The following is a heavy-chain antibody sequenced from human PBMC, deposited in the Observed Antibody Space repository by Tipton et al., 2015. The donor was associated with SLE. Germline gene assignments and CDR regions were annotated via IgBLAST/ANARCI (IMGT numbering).Heavy chain of an antibody. J-gene: IGHJ6*03. CDR1: GLTVSSNY. Sequence: GSLRLSCAASGLTVSSNYMTWVRQAPGEGLEWISVIYNVGSTYYADSVKGRFTISRDNSKNTLFLQMNSLRAEDTAVYYCARYATERRYGGYGGPNFYYMDVWGKGTTVTVSS. D-gene: IGHD5-12*01. CDR3: ARYATERRYGGYGGPNFYYMDV. CDR2: IYNVGST. V-gene: IGHV3-66*02.